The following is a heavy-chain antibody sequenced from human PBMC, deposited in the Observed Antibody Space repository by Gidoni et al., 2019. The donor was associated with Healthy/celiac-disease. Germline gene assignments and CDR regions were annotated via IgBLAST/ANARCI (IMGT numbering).Heavy chain of an antibody. CDR3: AGFVIRGIGY. D-gene: IGHD3-10*01. Sequence: QVQLQQWGAGRLKPSETLSLTCAAYGGSFSGYYWSWIRQPPGKGLEWIGEINHSGSTNYNPSLKSRVTISVDTSKNQFSLKLSSVTAADTAVYYCAGFVIRGIGYWGQGTLVTVSS. CDR1: GGSFSGYY. J-gene: IGHJ4*02. CDR2: INHSGST. V-gene: IGHV4-34*01.